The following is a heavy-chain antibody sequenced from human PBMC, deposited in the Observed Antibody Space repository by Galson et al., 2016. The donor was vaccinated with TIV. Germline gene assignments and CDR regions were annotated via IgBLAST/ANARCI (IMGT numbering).Heavy chain of an antibody. J-gene: IGHJ6*03. Sequence: SVKVSCKASGGSFSSYSFNWVRQAPGQGLEWMGRFIPMLRLTNYAERFQGRVTITADKSTTTVYMELSSLRSEDTAGYYCARELRDILTGYYNRPEYQYYMDVWGKGTTVTVSS. CDR2: FIPMLRLT. D-gene: IGHD3-9*01. CDR1: GGSFSSYS. CDR3: ARELRDILTGYYNRPEYQYYMDV. V-gene: IGHV1-69*04.